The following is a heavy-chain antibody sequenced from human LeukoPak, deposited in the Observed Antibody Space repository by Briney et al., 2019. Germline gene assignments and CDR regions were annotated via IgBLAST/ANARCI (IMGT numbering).Heavy chain of an antibody. CDR1: GFSLRSYA. D-gene: IGHD1-26*01. Sequence: PGGSLRLSCAASGFSLRSYAMHWGRQAPGKGLEYVSAISSNGGSTFYVNSVEGRFTISRDNSKNTLYLQMGSLRAEDMAVYYCARAPYSGSYSDYWGQGTLVTVSS. V-gene: IGHV3-64*01. CDR2: ISSNGGST. J-gene: IGHJ4*02. CDR3: ARAPYSGSYSDY.